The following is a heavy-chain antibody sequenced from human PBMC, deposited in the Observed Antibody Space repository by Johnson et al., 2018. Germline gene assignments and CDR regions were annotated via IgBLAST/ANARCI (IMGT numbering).Heavy chain of an antibody. CDR1: GVTLSNCI. D-gene: IGHD3-22*01. Sequence: QVQLVESGGGVVQPGTSLRLSCGVSGVTLSNCIMHWVRQAPGKGLEWVALISHDEIDKQYGDSAKDRFTISRDISKNTVYLQMNSLSDEDTDVYYCAREAYSSGRAGIFAIWGQGTMVTVSS. CDR2: ISHDEIDK. V-gene: IGHV3-30-3*01. CDR3: AREAYSSGRAGIFAI. J-gene: IGHJ3*02.